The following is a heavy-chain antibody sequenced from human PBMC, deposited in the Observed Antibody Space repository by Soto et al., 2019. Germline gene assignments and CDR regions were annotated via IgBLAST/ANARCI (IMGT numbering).Heavy chain of an antibody. D-gene: IGHD1-1*01. Sequence: SETLSLTCTVSGASISSYYWSWIRQPPGKGLEWIGYIYYSGSTNYNPSLKSRVTISVDTSNNTLYLQMNNLRAEDTAIYYCVRGDNWSDEASDYWGQGTLVTVSS. CDR3: VRGDNWSDEASDY. J-gene: IGHJ4*02. CDR1: GASISSYY. CDR2: IYYSGST. V-gene: IGHV4-59*12.